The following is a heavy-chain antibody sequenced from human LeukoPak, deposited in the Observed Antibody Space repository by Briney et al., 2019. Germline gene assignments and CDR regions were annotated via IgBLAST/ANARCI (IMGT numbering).Heavy chain of an antibody. CDR1: GFIFSDAW. Sequence: PGGSLRLSCAASGFIFSDAWMSWVRQAPGKGLEWVSYISSSSSTIYYADSVKGRFTISRDNAKNSLYLQMNSLRAEDTAVYYCVQESSSLLRSYFDYWGQGTPVTVSS. D-gene: IGHD2-15*01. V-gene: IGHV3-11*04. CDR2: ISSSSSTI. J-gene: IGHJ4*02. CDR3: VQESSSLLRSYFDY.